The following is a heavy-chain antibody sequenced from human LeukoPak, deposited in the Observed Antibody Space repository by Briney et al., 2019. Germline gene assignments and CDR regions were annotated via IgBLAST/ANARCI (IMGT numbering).Heavy chain of an antibody. CDR1: GFTFSSYS. V-gene: IGHV3-48*02. J-gene: IGHJ4*02. CDR2: ISSSSSTI. CDR3: ARDLGSGVTTGPLDY. Sequence: PGGSLRLSCAASGFTFSSYSMNWVRQAPGKGLEWVSYISSSSSTIYYADSVKGRFTISRDNAKNSLYLQMNSLRDEDTAVYYCARDLGSGVTTGPLDYWDQGTLVTVSS. D-gene: IGHD4-11*01.